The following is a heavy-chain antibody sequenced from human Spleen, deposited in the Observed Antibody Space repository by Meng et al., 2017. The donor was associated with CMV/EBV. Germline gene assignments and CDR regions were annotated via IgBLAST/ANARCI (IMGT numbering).Heavy chain of an antibody. CDR3: ASTNYHDSNAPLDY. Sequence: SGASIGGDGYYWTWIRQHPGKGLEWIGQIYCSGSTYYNPSLKSRVTISVGTSKNQFSLKLNSVTAADTAVYYCASTNYHDSNAPLDYWGQGTLVTVSS. D-gene: IGHD3-22*01. CDR2: IYCSGST. V-gene: IGHV4-31*02. CDR1: GASIGGDGYY. J-gene: IGHJ4*02.